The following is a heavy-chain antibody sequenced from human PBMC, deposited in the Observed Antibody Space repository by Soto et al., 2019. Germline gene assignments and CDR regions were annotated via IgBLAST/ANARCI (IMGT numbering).Heavy chain of an antibody. J-gene: IGHJ6*02. D-gene: IGHD2-2*01. Sequence: ASETLSLTCAVYGGSFSGYYWSWIRQPPGKGLEWIGEINHSGSTNYNPSLKSRVTISVDTSKNQFSLKLSSVTAADTAVYYCARAGYCSSTSCSTSDYYYGMDVWGQGTTVTVSS. CDR3: ARAGYCSSTSCSTSDYYYGMDV. CDR1: GGSFSGYY. CDR2: INHSGST. V-gene: IGHV4-34*01.